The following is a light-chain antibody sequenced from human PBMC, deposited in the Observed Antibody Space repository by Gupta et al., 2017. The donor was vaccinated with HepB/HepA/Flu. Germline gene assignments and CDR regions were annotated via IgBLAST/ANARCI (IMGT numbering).Light chain of an antibody. CDR1: QDISKY. J-gene: IGKJ2*02. CDR3: QYEYSAPSN. Sequence: DIQMTQSPSSLSASVGDRVTITCRASQDISKYLVWYQQKPGRVPKVLIYPASTVRSGVPSRFSGSGSGTDFTLTISSRQPEDVATYYCQYEYSAPSNFGQGTKMEIK. V-gene: IGKV1-27*01. CDR2: PAS.